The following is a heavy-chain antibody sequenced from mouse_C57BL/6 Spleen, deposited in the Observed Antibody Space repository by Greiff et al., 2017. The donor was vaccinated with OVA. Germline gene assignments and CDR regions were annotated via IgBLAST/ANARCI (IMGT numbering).Heavy chain of an antibody. D-gene: IGHD1-1*01. J-gene: IGHJ1*03. V-gene: IGHV1-74*01. CDR2: IHPSDSDT. CDR1: GYTFTSYW. CDR3: AIPPITTVVARYFDV. Sequence: QVQLQQPGAELVKPGASVKLSCKASGYTFTSYWMHWVKQRPGQGLEWIGRIHPSDSDTNYNQKFKGKATLTVDKSSSTAYMQLSSLTSEDSAVYYCAIPPITTVVARYFDVWGTGTTVTVSS.